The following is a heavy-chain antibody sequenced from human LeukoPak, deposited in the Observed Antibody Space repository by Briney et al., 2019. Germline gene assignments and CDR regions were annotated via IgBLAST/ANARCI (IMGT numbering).Heavy chain of an antibody. D-gene: IGHD1-7*01. CDR1: GYTFTSYD. V-gene: IGHV1-8*01. CDR3: AAELHPGGYYYYGMDV. J-gene: IGHJ6*02. Sequence: ASVKVSCKASGYTFTSYDINWVRQATGQGLEWMGWMNPNSGNTGYAQKFQGRVTITRDMSTSTAYMELSSLRSEDTAVYYCAAELHPGGYYYYGMDVWGQGTTVTVSS. CDR2: MNPNSGNT.